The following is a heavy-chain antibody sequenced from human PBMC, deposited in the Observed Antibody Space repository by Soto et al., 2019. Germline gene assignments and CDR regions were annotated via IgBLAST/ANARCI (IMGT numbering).Heavy chain of an antibody. V-gene: IGHV3-53*04. CDR2: IYSGGST. J-gene: IGHJ6*03. Sequence: GGSLRLSCAASGFTVSSNYMSWVRQAPGKGLEWVSVIYSGGSTYYADSVKGRFTISRHNSKNTLYLQMNSLRAEDTAVYYCARSIVVVPEGLFYYYYYMDVWGKGTTVTVSS. CDR3: ARSIVVVPEGLFYYYYYMDV. D-gene: IGHD2-2*01. CDR1: GFTVSSNY.